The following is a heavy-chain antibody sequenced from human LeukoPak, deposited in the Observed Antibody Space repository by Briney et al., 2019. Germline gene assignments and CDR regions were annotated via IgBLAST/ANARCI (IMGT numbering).Heavy chain of an antibody. CDR3: ARRDNGYDV. CDR1: GDTFTNHW. J-gene: IGHJ4*02. Sequence: GASLQISSKASGDTFTNHWIGCGRRMPRKRLEWLGIIYPGDSDTRFGPSFQGQVTFSVDRSINTVYLQWNSLKASDTAMYFCARRDNGYDVWGQGTLVTVSS. V-gene: IGHV5-51*01. D-gene: IGHD5-12*01. CDR2: IYPGDSDT.